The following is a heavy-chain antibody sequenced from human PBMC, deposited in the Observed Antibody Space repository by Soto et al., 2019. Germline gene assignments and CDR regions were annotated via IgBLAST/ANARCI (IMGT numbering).Heavy chain of an antibody. CDR3: AKATRFWSGYYTDY. J-gene: IGHJ4*02. V-gene: IGHV3-23*01. CDR1: GFTFSNYA. Sequence: GGSLRLSCAASGFTFSNYAMSWVRQAPGKGLEWVSEISSSGGSTYYADSVKGRFTISRDNSKNTLYLQMNSLRAEDTAVYYCAKATRFWSGYYTDYWGQGTLVTVSS. CDR2: ISSSGGST. D-gene: IGHD3-3*01.